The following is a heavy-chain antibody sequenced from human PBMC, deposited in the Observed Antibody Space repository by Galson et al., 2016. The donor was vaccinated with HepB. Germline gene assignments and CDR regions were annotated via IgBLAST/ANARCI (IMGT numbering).Heavy chain of an antibody. CDR3: ARDANWNLDY. CDR2: ISTNSGST. D-gene: IGHD1-1*01. CDR1: GYIFTRNG. Sequence: SVKVSCKASGYIFTRNGISWVRQAPGQGLEWLGWISTNSGSTNYAQKVQDRITMTTDTSTRTVYMELRSLTSDDTAVYYYARDANWNLDYWGQGTLVTVSS. V-gene: IGHV1-18*01. J-gene: IGHJ4*02.